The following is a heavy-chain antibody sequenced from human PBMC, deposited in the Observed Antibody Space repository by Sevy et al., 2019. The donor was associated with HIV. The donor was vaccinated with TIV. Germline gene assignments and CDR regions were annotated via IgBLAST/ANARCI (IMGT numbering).Heavy chain of an antibody. D-gene: IGHD1-26*01. J-gene: IGHJ3*02. CDR2: ISSSSYI. V-gene: IGHV3-21*01. CDR1: GFTFSSYS. CDR3: ARETSIVGATNDAFDI. Sequence: GGSLRLSCAASGFTFSSYSMNWVRQAPGKGLEWVSSISSSSYIYYADSVKGLFTISRDNAKNSLYLQMNSLRAEDTAVYYCARETSIVGATNDAFDIWGQWTMVTVSS.